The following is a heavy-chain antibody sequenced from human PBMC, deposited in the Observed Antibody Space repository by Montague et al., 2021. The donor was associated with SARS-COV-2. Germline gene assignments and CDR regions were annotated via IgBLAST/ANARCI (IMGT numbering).Heavy chain of an antibody. CDR3: AKDDPMLKDAFDI. CDR2: ISYDGSNK. CDR1: GFTLSSYG. Sequence: SLRLSCAASGFTLSSYGMHWVRQAPGKGLEWVAVISYDGSNKYYADSVKGRFTISRDNSKNTLYLQMNSLRAEDTAVYYCAKDDPMLKDAFDIWGQGTMVTVSS. D-gene: IGHD3-10*02. V-gene: IGHV3-30*18. J-gene: IGHJ3*02.